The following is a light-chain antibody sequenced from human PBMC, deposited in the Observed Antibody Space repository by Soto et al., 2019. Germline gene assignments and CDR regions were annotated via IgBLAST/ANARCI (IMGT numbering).Light chain of an antibody. Sequence: QSVLTQPRSVSGSPGQSVTISCTGTSSDVGGYDYVSRYQQHPGKAPKLMIYDVTNRPSGVPDRFSGSKSGNTASLTISGLQAEDEADYYCCSYAGSTPYVFGTGTKVTVL. CDR1: SSDVGGYDY. V-gene: IGLV2-11*01. CDR3: CSYAGSTPYV. CDR2: DVT. J-gene: IGLJ1*01.